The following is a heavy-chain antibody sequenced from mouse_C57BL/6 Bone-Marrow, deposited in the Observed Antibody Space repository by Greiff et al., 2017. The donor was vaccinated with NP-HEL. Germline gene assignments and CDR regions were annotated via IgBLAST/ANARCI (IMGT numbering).Heavy chain of an antibody. CDR3: VRQGLRRFAY. Sequence: EVKLVESGGGLVQPKGSLKLSCAASGFSFNTYAMNWVRQAPGKGLEWVARIRSKSNNYATYYADSVKDRFTISRDDSESMLYLQMNNLKTEDTAMYYCVRQGLRRFAYWGQGTLVTVSA. CDR1: GFSFNTYA. D-gene: IGHD2-4*01. J-gene: IGHJ3*01. CDR2: IRSKSNNYAT. V-gene: IGHV10-1*01.